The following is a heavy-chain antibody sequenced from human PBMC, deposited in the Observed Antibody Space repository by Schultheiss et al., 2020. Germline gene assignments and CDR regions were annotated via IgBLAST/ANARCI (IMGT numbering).Heavy chain of an antibody. J-gene: IGHJ4*02. V-gene: IGHV1-46*01. D-gene: IGHD2-15*01. CDR2: INPSGGST. Sequence: ASVKVSCKTPEYTFTSYYMHWVRQAPGHGLEWMGMINPSGGSTNYAQKFQGRVAMTGDTSTSTVYMELRSLRSEDTAVYYCAREYSASDYWGQGTLVTVSS. CDR1: EYTFTSYY. CDR3: AREYSASDY.